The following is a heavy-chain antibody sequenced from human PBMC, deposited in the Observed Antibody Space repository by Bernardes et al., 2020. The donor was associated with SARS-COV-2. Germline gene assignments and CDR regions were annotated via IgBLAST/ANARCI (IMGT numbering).Heavy chain of an antibody. J-gene: IGHJ6*02. CDR3: AKTISPHLPPWYGMDA. CDR1: GFTLSNNY. Sequence: GGALCLPCSASGFTLSNNYMNWGLPAPREGVEGGSGFMYWGLSTYYTDSVKGRFTISRDSSKNTLHLQMNSLRADDTAVYYCAKTISPHLPPWYGMDAWGQGTTVTVSS. V-gene: IGHV3-53*01. CDR2: MYWGLST.